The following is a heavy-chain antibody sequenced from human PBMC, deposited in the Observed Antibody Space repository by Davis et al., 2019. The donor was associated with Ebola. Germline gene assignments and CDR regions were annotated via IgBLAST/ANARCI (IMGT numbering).Heavy chain of an antibody. Sequence: GSLRLSCAASGFTFSSYSMNWVRQAPGKGLEWVAVISYDGDTKNYADSVKGRFTISRDNSKNTLYLQMNSLRAEDTAVYYCAREEQYANYYYYGMDVWGKGTTVTVSS. CDR1: GFTFSSYS. CDR2: ISYDGDTK. J-gene: IGHJ6*04. V-gene: IGHV3-30*03. CDR3: AREEQYANYYYYGMDV. D-gene: IGHD4-11*01.